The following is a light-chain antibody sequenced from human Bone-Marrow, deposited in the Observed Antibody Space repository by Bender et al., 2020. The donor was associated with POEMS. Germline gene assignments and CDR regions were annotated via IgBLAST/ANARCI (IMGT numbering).Light chain of an antibody. CDR1: DSNIGSNY. CDR2: DND. J-gene: IGLJ3*02. CDR3: SSWDDSLSGWV. Sequence: QSVLTQPPSVSGSPGQRVTISCSGGDSNIGSNYIHWYQQVPGTGPRLLVYDNDQRPSGVPDRFSAFTSGTLASLAISGLRSEDEGDYYCSSWDDSLSGWVFGGGTKLTVL. V-gene: IGLV1-47*02.